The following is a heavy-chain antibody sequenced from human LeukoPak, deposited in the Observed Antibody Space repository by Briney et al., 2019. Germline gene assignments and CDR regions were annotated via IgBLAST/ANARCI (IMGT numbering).Heavy chain of an antibody. CDR3: GSDPNGDYVGALGY. V-gene: IGHV3-23*01. CDR2: VTGRGVGT. Sequence: AGGSLRLSCAASGFTFSSYALAWVRQTPGKGLEWVSAVTGRGVGTHYADSVKGRFTISRDNSKNTMYLQMNSLRAEDTAMYVCGSDPNGDYVGALGYWGRGTLVTVSS. CDR1: GFTFSSYA. J-gene: IGHJ4*01. D-gene: IGHD2-8*01.